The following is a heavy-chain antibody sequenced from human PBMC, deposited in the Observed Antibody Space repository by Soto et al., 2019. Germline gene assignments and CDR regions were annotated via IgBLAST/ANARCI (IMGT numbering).Heavy chain of an antibody. CDR1: GFTLSIYA. CDR3: ARRPVTYYFDY. D-gene: IGHD4-17*01. V-gene: IGHV3-30-3*01. Sequence: GGSLRLSCAASGFTLSIYAMHWVRQAPGKGLEWVAVISYDGSNTYYADSVKGRFTISRDNSKNTLYLQMDSLRAEDTAVYYCARRPVTYYFDYWGQGTLVTVS. CDR2: ISYDGSNT. J-gene: IGHJ4*02.